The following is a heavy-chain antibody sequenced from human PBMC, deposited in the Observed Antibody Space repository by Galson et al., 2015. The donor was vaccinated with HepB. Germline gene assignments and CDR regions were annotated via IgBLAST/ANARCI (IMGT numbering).Heavy chain of an antibody. CDR2: IKSESSGGAT. CDR3: TTDRYPHDY. Sequence: SLRLSCAASGFTFNIAWMSWVRQAPGKGLEWIGRIKSESSGGATDYAATVKGRFTISRDDSENTLYLQLNSLKTEDTAMYYCTTDRYPHDYWGQGTLVTVSS. V-gene: IGHV3-15*01. CDR1: GFTFNIAW. J-gene: IGHJ4*02. D-gene: IGHD1-1*01.